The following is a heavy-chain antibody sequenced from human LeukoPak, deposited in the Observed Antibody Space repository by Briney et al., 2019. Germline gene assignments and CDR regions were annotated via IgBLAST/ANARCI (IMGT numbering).Heavy chain of an antibody. J-gene: IGHJ4*02. CDR2: INPNSGGT. D-gene: IGHD3-10*01. V-gene: IGHV1-2*02. CDR1: GYSFTSYY. Sequence: ASVKVSCKASGYSFTSYYMHWVRQAPGQGLEWMGWINPNSGGTNYAQKFQGRVTMTRDTSISTAYMELSRLRSDDTAVYYCARVTMVRGVIGYWGQGTLVTVSS. CDR3: ARVTMVRGVIGY.